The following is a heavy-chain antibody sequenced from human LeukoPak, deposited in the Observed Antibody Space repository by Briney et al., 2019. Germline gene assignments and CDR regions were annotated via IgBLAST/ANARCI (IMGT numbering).Heavy chain of an antibody. CDR2: INHSGST. Sequence: SETLSLTCAVYGGSFSGYYWSWIRQPPGKGLVWIGEINHSGSTNYNPSLKSRVTISVDTSKNQFSLKLSSVTAADTAVYYCARGLIPHAFDIWGQGTMVTVSS. D-gene: IGHD2-21*01. CDR3: ARGLIPHAFDI. V-gene: IGHV4-34*01. CDR1: GGSFSGYY. J-gene: IGHJ3*02.